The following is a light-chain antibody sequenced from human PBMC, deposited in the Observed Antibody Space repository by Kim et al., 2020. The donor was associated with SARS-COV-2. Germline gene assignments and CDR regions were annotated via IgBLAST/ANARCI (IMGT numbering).Light chain of an antibody. J-gene: IGLJ2*01. CDR3: QAWDSNIVI. CDR2: NDD. CDR1: KLEDKI. V-gene: IGLV3-1*01. Sequence: SYELTQPPSVSVSPGQTATITCSGDKLEDKIVSWVQQRPGQSPQLVIYNDDKRPSGIPERFSASLSGNTATLTISGAQATDEADNHCQAWDSNIVIFGGG.